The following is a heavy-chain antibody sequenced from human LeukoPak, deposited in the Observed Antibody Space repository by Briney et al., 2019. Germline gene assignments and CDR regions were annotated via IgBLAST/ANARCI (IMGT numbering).Heavy chain of an antibody. CDR2: ICPDGTVT. CDR1: GFTFSNYC. V-gene: IGHV3-74*01. Sequence: GGSLRLSCAASGFTFSNYCMHWVRQIPGKGLVWVSRICPDGTVTNYADSVKGRFTISRDNAKTTLYLQMNSLRVEDTAVYYCAKDPTKAVGFSHIDYWGPGTLVTVSS. D-gene: IGHD5-12*01. CDR3: AKDPTKAVGFSHIDY. J-gene: IGHJ4*02.